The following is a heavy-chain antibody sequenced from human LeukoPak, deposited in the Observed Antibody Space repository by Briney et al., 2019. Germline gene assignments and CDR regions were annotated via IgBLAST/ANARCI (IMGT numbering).Heavy chain of an antibody. J-gene: IGHJ4*02. CDR3: AKGRSTSWKASYYFDF. CDR1: AFTFSSYA. CDR2: ISASGGGT. Sequence: PGGSLRLSCEASAFTFSSYAMTWVRQAPGKGLEWVSVISASGGGTSYADSVKGRFTISRDNSKNTLFLQLNSLRVEDTAVYYCAKGRSTSWKASYYFDFWGQGTLVTVSS. V-gene: IGHV3-23*01. D-gene: IGHD2-2*01.